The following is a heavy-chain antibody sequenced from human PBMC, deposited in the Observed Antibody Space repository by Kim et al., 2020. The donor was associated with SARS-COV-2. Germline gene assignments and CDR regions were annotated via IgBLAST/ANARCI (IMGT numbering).Heavy chain of an antibody. CDR2: ISGSGGST. CDR1: GVTFSNYA. Sequence: GGSLRLSCAASGVTFSNYAMSWVRQAPGKGLEWVSSISGSGGSTYYADSVKGRFTISRDNSNNKLYVQMNNLRAEDTAVYYCGKDRDPSSCCAWFDPTGHRTLVTVSS. D-gene: IGHD6-19*01. V-gene: IGHV3-23*01. CDR3: GKDRDPSSCCAWFDP. J-gene: IGHJ5*02.